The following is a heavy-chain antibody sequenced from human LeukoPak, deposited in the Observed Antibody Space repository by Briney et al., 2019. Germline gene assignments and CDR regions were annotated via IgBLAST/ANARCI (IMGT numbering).Heavy chain of an antibody. D-gene: IGHD3-10*01. CDR3: ARDWRLAHYYGSGFDP. J-gene: IGHJ5*02. V-gene: IGHV4-59*01. CDR2: IYYSGST. Sequence: PSETLSLTCTVSGGSISSYYWSWIRQPPGKGLEWIGYIYYSGSTNYNPSLKSRVTISVDTSKNQFSLKLCSVTAADTAVYYCARDWRLAHYYGSGFDPWGQGTLVTVSS. CDR1: GGSISSYY.